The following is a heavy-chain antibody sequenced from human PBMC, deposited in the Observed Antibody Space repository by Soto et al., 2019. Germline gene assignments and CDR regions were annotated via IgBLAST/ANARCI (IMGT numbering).Heavy chain of an antibody. V-gene: IGHV3-30*18. CDR2: ISYDGSNK. CDR1: GFTFSSYG. J-gene: IGHJ4*02. CDR3: AKNRDDFWSGYSPYDY. Sequence: GGSLRLSCAASGFTFSSYGMHWVRQAPGKGLEWVAVISYDGSNKYYADSVKGRFTISRDNSKNTLYLQMNSLRAEDTAVYYCAKNRDDFWSGYSPYDYWGQGTLVTVSS. D-gene: IGHD3-3*01.